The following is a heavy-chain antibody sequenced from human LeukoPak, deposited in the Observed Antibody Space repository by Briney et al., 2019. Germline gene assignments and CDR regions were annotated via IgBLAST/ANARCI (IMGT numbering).Heavy chain of an antibody. CDR1: GYTLTELS. V-gene: IGHV1-24*01. CDR2: FDPEDGET. D-gene: IGHD3-3*01. J-gene: IGHJ6*03. Sequence: ASVKVSCKVSGYTLTELSMHWVRQAPGKGLEWMGGFDPEDGETIYAQKFQGRVTMTEDTSTDTAYMGLSRLRSEDTAVYYCATVAYFWSGYLKYYYMDVWGKGTTVTVSS. CDR3: ATVAYFWSGYLKYYYMDV.